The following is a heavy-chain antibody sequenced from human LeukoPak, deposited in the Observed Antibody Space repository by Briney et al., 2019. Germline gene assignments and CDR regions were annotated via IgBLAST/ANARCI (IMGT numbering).Heavy chain of an antibody. V-gene: IGHV3-21*01. CDR1: GFTFSSYA. Sequence: GGSLRLSCAASGFTFSSYAMSWVRQAPGKGLEWVSSISSSSSYIYYADSVKGRFTISRDNAKNSLYLQMNSLRAEDTAVYYCAKSDSPYSSSWYPWGYWGQGTLVTVSS. J-gene: IGHJ4*02. D-gene: IGHD6-13*01. CDR2: ISSSSSYI. CDR3: AKSDSPYSSSWYPWGY.